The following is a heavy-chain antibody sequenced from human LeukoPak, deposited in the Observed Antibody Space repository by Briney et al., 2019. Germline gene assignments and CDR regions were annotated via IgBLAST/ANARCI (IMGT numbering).Heavy chain of an antibody. CDR3: ARVSGCSGGICTSLKY. Sequence: GGSLGLSCAASGFTFSSYEMHWVRQAPGKGLEWVTLISYDGTNKYYADSVKGRFTVSRDNSNNTVFLQMHSLSAEDTAVYYCARVSGCSGGICTSLKYWGQGTLVTVSS. J-gene: IGHJ4*02. CDR2: ISYDGTNK. V-gene: IGHV3-30*04. D-gene: IGHD2-15*01. CDR1: GFTFSSYE.